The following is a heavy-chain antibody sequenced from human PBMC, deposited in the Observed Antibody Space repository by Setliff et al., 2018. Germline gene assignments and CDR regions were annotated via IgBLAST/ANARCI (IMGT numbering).Heavy chain of an antibody. CDR1: GYSISSGYY. V-gene: IGHV4-38-2*02. Sequence: PSETLSLTCTVSGYSISSGYYWGWIRRPPGKGLEWIGSIYHSGSTYYNPSLKSRVTISVDTSKNQFSLKLSSVTAADTAVYYCARGGQQLYYFDYWGQGTLVTVSS. D-gene: IGHD6-13*01. J-gene: IGHJ4*02. CDR2: IYHSGST. CDR3: ARGGQQLYYFDY.